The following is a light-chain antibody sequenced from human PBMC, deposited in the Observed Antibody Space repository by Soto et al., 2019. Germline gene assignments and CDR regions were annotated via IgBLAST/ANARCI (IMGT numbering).Light chain of an antibody. CDR1: SSNIGAGYD. V-gene: IGLV1-40*01. Sequence: QSVLTQPPSVSGAPVQRVTISCTGSSSNIGAGYDVHWYQQLPGTAPKVLIYDNNNRPSGVPDRISGSKSGTSASLAITGLQAEDEADYYCQSYDSSLSGSYVFGTGTKVTVL. CDR2: DNN. J-gene: IGLJ1*01. CDR3: QSYDSSLSGSYV.